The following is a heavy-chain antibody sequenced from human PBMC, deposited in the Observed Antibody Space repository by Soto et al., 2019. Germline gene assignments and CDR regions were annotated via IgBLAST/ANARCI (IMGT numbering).Heavy chain of an antibody. CDR1: GGSISSGGYS. Sequence: LSLTCAVSGGSISSGGYSWSWIRQPPGKGLEWIGYIYHSGSTYYNPSLKSRVTISVDRSKNQFSLKLSSVTAADTAVYYCARGGGYCSSTSCYRSWFDPWGQGTLVTVSS. CDR3: ARGGGYCSSTSCYRSWFDP. D-gene: IGHD2-2*02. J-gene: IGHJ5*02. CDR2: IYHSGST. V-gene: IGHV4-30-2*01.